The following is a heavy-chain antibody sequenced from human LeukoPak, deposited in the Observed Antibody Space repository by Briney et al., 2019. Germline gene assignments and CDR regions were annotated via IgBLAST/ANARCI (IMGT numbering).Heavy chain of an antibody. CDR2: IYYSGST. CDR1: GGSISSYY. J-gene: IGHJ4*02. Sequence: SSETLSLTCTVSGGSISSYYWSWIRQPPGKGRGWIGYIYYSGSTNYNPSLKSRVTISVDTSKNQFSLKLSSVTAADTAVYYCARATDAWRLQPYYFDYWGQGTLVTVSS. V-gene: IGHV4-59*01. D-gene: IGHD4-11*01. CDR3: ARATDAWRLQPYYFDY.